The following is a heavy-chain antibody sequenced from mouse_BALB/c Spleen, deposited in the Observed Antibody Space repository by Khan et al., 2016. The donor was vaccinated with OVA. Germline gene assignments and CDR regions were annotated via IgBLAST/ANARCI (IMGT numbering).Heavy chain of an antibody. CDR1: GFSLTNYG. V-gene: IGHV2-6-7*01. J-gene: IGHJ4*01. CDR3: ARAYYGNYREAMDY. Sequence: QVQLKESGPGLVAPSQSLSITCTISGFSLTNYGVNWVRQPPGKGLEWLGMIWGDGSTDYNSALKSRLSISKDNSKSQVFLKMHSLQTDDTARYYCARAYYGNYREAMDYWGQGTSVTVSS. CDR2: IWGDGST. D-gene: IGHD2-10*01.